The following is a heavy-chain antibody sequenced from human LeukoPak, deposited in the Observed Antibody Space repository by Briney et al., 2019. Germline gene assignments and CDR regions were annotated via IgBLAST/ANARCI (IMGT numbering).Heavy chain of an antibody. J-gene: IGHJ4*02. V-gene: IGHV1-18*01. D-gene: IGHD2-21*02. CDR2: ISAYNGNT. Sequence: GPVKVSCKASGYTFTSYGISWVRQAPGQGLEWMGWISAYNGNTNYAQKLQGRVTMTTDTSTSTAYMELRSLRSDDTAVYYCARALGEVTSFDYWGQGTLVTVSS. CDR1: GYTFTSYG. CDR3: ARALGEVTSFDY.